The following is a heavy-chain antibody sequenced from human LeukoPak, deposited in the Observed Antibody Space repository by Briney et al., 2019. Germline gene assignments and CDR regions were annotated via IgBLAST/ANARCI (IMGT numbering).Heavy chain of an antibody. CDR3: ARSYYYDSSGYWGYFDY. D-gene: IGHD3-22*01. Sequence: SETLSLTCTVSGGSISSYYWSWTRQPAGKGLEWIGRIYTSGSTNYNPSLKSPVTMSVDTSKNQFSLKLSSVTAADTAVYYCARSYYYDSSGYWGYFDYWGQGTLVTVSS. CDR1: GGSISSYY. J-gene: IGHJ4*02. V-gene: IGHV4-4*07. CDR2: IYTSGST.